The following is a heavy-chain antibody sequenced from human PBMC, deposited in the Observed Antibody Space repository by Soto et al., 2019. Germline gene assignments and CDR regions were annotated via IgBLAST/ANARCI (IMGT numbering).Heavy chain of an antibody. CDR2: IYYSGST. Sequence: QVQLQESGPGLVKPSETLSLTCTVSGGSISSYYWSWIRQPPGKGLEWIGYIYYSGSTNYNPSLKIRVTISVDTSKNQFSLKLSSVTAADTAMYYCARQVVNSGQSGIYWYFDLWGRGTLVTVSS. V-gene: IGHV4-59*08. D-gene: IGHD5-12*01. J-gene: IGHJ2*01. CDR3: ARQVVNSGQSGIYWYFDL. CDR1: GGSISSYY.